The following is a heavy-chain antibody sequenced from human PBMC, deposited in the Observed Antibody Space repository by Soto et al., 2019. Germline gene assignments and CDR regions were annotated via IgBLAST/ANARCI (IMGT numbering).Heavy chain of an antibody. Sequence: ASVKVSCKASGGTFSSYAISWVRQAPGQGLEWMGGIIPIFGTANYAQKFQGRVTITADESTSTAYMELSSLRSEDTAVYYCARTILRFLEWSQTLDPWGQGTLVTVSS. D-gene: IGHD3-3*01. CDR3: ARTILRFLEWSQTLDP. CDR1: GGTFSSYA. J-gene: IGHJ5*02. V-gene: IGHV1-69*13. CDR2: IIPIFGTA.